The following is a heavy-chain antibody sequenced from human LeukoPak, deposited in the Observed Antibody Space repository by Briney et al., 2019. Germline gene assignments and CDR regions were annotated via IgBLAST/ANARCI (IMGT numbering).Heavy chain of an antibody. CDR3: ARDGELPADY. V-gene: IGHV3-33*01. Sequence: SGRSLRLSCAASGFTFSSYGMHWVRQAPGKGLEWVAVIGYDGSNKYYADSVKGRFTISRDNSKNTLYLQMNSLRAEDTAVYYCARDGELPADYWGQGTLVSVSS. CDR1: GFTFSSYG. CDR2: IGYDGSNK. D-gene: IGHD1-26*01. J-gene: IGHJ4*02.